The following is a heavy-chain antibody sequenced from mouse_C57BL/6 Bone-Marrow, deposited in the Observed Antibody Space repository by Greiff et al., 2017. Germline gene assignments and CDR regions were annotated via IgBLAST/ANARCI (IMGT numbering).Heavy chain of an antibody. Sequence: VQLKESGPGLVKPSQSLSLTCSVTGYSITSGYYWNWIRQFPGNKLEWMGYISYDGSNNYNPSLKNRISITRDTSKNQFFLKLNSVTTEDTATYYCARVGSSYFDYWGQGTTLTVSS. V-gene: IGHV3-6*01. CDR1: GYSITSGYY. D-gene: IGHD1-3*01. CDR2: ISYDGSN. J-gene: IGHJ2*01. CDR3: ARVGSSYFDY.